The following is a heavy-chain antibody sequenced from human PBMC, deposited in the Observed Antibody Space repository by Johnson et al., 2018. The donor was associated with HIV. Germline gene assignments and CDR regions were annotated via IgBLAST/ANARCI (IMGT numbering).Heavy chain of an antibody. J-gene: IGHJ3*01. CDR3: ARGGFSMIVVGK. D-gene: IGHD3-22*01. Sequence: QVQLVESGGGVVQPGRSLRLSCAASGFTFSSYGMHWVRQAPGKGLEWVSRINWNGGSSGHADSVKGRFTISRDNAKNSLYLQMNSLRAEDTAVYYCARGGFSMIVVGKWGQGTMVTVSS. CDR1: GFTFSSYG. V-gene: IGHV3-NL1*01. CDR2: INWNGGSS.